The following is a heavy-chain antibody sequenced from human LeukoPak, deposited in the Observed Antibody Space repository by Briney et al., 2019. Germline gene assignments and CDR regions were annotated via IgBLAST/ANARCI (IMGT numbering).Heavy chain of an antibody. CDR3: ARRLGYTTAAKRVGNWFDP. CDR1: GGSFSGYY. D-gene: IGHD6-13*01. Sequence: SETLSLTCAVYGGSFSGYYWSWIRQPPGKGLEWIGEINHSGSTNYNPSLKSRVTISVDTSKNQFSLKLCSVTAADTAVYYCARRLGYTTAAKRVGNWFDPWGQGTLVTVSS. V-gene: IGHV4-34*01. CDR2: INHSGST. J-gene: IGHJ5*02.